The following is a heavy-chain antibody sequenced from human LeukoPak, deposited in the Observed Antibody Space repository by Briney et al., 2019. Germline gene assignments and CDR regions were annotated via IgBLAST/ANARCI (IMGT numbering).Heavy chain of an antibody. D-gene: IGHD7-27*01. J-gene: IGHJ2*01. CDR3: ARGHVGNYWYFDL. CDR2: INHSGST. V-gene: IGHV4-34*01. CDR1: GGSFSGYY. Sequence: SETLSLTCAVYGGSFSGYYWSWIRQPPGKGLEWIGEINHSGSTNYNPSLKSRVTISIDTSKNQFSLKLISVTAADTAVYYCARGHVGNYWYFDLWGRDTLVTVSS.